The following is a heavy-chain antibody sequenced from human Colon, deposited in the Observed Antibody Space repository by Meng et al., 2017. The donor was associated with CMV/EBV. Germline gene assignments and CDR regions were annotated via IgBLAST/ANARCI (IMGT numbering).Heavy chain of an antibody. V-gene: IGHV1-24*01. Sequence: LIGFAMHSVRHAPGRGLEWLGRFGPVDGGAIFAQKFTRRVTVTEDTSTNTAYMELISLSSEDTAMYFCATTPELMPEDNWFGPWGQGTLVTVSS. J-gene: IGHJ5*02. D-gene: IGHD1-26*01. CDR3: ATTPELMPEDNWFGP. CDR2: FGPVDGGA. CDR1: LIGFA.